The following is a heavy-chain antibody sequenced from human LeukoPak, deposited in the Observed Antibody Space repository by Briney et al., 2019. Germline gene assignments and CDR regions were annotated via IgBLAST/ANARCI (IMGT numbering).Heavy chain of an antibody. V-gene: IGHV4-34*01. CDR3: ARKGQGSGWYVDY. CDR2: INHSGST. CDR1: GGSFSGYY. D-gene: IGHD6-19*01. Sequence: PSETLSLTCAVYGGSFSGYYWSWIRQPPGKGLEWIGEINHSGSTNYNPSLKSRVTISVDTSKNQFSLNLSSVTAVDTAVYYCARKGQGSGWYVDYWGQGTLVTVSS. J-gene: IGHJ4*02.